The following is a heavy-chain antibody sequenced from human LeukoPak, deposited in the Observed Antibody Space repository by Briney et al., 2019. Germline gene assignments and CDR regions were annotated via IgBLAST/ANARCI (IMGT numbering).Heavy chain of an antibody. CDR2: INPKIGDT. CDR3: ASSDQYYYDY. V-gene: IGHV1-2*02. Sequence: GASVKVSCKAPGYTFTGYNMHWVRQAPGQGLEWMGWINPKIGDTKYAEKFQGRVTMTRDTSISTAYMELSRLRSDDTAIYYCASSDQYYYDYWGQGTLVTVSS. J-gene: IGHJ4*02. CDR1: GYTFTGYN.